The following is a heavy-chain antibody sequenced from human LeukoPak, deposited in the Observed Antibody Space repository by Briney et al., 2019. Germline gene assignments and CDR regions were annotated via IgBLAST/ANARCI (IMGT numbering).Heavy chain of an antibody. J-gene: IGHJ6*03. Sequence: GGSLRLSCAASGFIISGDSMNWVRQAPGKGLEWIAYISHDSGIKYYADSVKGRFTISRDNSYNTVSLQMNSLRDEDTGVYYCAKGLRTGVGPYMGYHYYMDVWGKGATVTVSS. V-gene: IGHV3-48*02. CDR2: ISHDSGIK. CDR3: AKGLRTGVGPYMGYHYYMDV. D-gene: IGHD3-16*01. CDR1: GFIISGDS.